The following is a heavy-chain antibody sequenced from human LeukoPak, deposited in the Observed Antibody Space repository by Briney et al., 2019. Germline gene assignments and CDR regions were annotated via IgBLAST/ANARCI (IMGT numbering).Heavy chain of an antibody. D-gene: IGHD2-2*01. Sequence: TGGSLRLSCAASGFTFSSYAMSWVRQAPGKGLEWVSAISGSGGSTYYADSVKGRFTISRDNSKNTLYLQMNSLRAEDTAVYYCAKGPPNVVVPAAMVRSDWFDPWGQGTLVTVSS. J-gene: IGHJ5*02. CDR3: AKGPPNVVVPAAMVRSDWFDP. CDR1: GFTFSSYA. CDR2: ISGSGGST. V-gene: IGHV3-23*01.